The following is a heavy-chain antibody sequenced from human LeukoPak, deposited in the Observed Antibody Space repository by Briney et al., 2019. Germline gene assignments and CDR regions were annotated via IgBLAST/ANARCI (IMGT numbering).Heavy chain of an antibody. CDR3: AADYYDSSGYYGPIDY. J-gene: IGHJ4*02. CDR1: GYTLTELS. Sequence: ASVKVSCKVSGYTLTELSMHWVRQAPGKGLEWMGGFDPEDGETIYAQKFQGRVTMTEDTSTDTAYMELSSLRSEDTAVYYCAADYYDSSGYYGPIDYWGQGTLVTVSS. CDR2: FDPEDGET. D-gene: IGHD3-22*01. V-gene: IGHV1-24*01.